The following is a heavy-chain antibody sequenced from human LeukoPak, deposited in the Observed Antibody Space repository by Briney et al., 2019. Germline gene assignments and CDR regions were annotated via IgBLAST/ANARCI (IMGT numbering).Heavy chain of an antibody. J-gene: IGHJ5*02. CDR1: GYTFTGYY. D-gene: IGHD1-7*01. CDR3: ARANWNLATGFDP. Sequence: ASVKVSCKASGYTFTGYYMHWERQAPGQGLEWMGWINPNSGGTNYAQKFQGRVTMTRDTSISTAYMELSRLRSDDTAVYYCARANWNLATGFDPWGQGTLVTVSS. V-gene: IGHV1-2*02. CDR2: INPNSGGT.